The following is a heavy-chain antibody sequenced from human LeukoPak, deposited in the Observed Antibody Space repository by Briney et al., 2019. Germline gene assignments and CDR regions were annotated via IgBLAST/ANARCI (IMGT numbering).Heavy chain of an antibody. CDR1: GYTFTNYW. CDR2: VYPGDSDA. Sequence: ESLKISCKGSGYTFTNYWIGWVRQMPGKGLEWMGIVYPGDSDARYSPSFQGQVTFSADKSISTAYLQWSSLKASDTAIYYCARKHDYGDFPFDYWGQGTLVTVSS. D-gene: IGHD4-17*01. V-gene: IGHV5-51*01. J-gene: IGHJ4*02. CDR3: ARKHDYGDFPFDY.